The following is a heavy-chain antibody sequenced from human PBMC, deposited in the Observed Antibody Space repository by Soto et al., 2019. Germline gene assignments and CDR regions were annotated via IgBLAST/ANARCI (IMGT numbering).Heavy chain of an antibody. CDR3: TRHRPHIAIFRVVSERPLEY. D-gene: IGHD3-3*01. CDR2: IDPSDSYT. V-gene: IGHV5-10-1*01. CDR1: GYSFTSYW. J-gene: IGHJ4*02. Sequence: GESLKISCKGSGYSFTSYWISWVRQMPGKGLEWMGRIDPSDSYTNYSPSFQGHVTISADKSISTAYLQWSSLKASDTAMYYCTRHRPHIAIFRVVSERPLEYGGPGTLVTVFS.